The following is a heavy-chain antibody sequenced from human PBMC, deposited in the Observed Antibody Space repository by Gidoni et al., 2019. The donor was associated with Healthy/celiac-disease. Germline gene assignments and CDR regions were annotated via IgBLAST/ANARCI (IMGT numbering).Heavy chain of an antibody. CDR2: IYYSGST. Sequence: QLQLQESGPGLVTPSETLSLTCTVSGGSISSSSYYWGWIRQPPGKGLEWIGSIYYSGSTYYNPSLKSRVTISVDTSKNQFSLKLSSVTAADTAVYYCARHVGGNHPFDYWGQGTLVTVSS. J-gene: IGHJ4*02. CDR1: GGSISSSSYY. D-gene: IGHD2-15*01. V-gene: IGHV4-39*01. CDR3: ARHVGGNHPFDY.